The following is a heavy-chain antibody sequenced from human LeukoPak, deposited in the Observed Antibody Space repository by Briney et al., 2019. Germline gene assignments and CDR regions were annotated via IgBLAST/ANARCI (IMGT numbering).Heavy chain of an antibody. V-gene: IGHV1-2*02. J-gene: IGHJ4*02. Sequence: GASVKVSCKASGYTFTGYYMHWVRQAPGQGLEWMGWINPNSGGTNYAQKFQGRVTMTRDTSISTAYMELSRLRSDDTAVYYCAREGLGSGYDFDYWGQGTLVTVSS. CDR1: GYTFTGYY. D-gene: IGHD5-12*01. CDR2: INPNSGGT. CDR3: AREGLGSGYDFDY.